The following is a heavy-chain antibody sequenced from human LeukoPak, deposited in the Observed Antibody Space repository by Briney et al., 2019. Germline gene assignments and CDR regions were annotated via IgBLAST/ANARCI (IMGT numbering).Heavy chain of an antibody. V-gene: IGHV3-30-3*01. CDR3: ARGRYFYDTSGYFDY. CDR2: ISYNGTDT. D-gene: IGHD3-22*01. Sequence: GGSLRLSCRASGFTFSHYAINWVRQAPGKGLEWVTLISYNGTDTYYADSVKGRFTVSRDNSKNTLYLQMNSLRPEGTALYYCARGRYFYDTSGYFDYWGQGTLVTVSS. CDR1: GFTFSHYA. J-gene: IGHJ4*02.